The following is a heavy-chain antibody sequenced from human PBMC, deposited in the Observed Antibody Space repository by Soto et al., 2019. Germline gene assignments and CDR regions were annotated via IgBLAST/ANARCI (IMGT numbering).Heavy chain of an antibody. CDR1: GYTFTGYY. Sequence: QVQLVQSGAEVKKPGASVKVSCKASGYTFTGYYMHWVRQAPGQGLEWMGCINPNSGGTNYAQKFQGWVTMTRDTSISTAYMELSRLRSDDTAVYYCARERAVAGKPYCYYYMDVWGKGTTVTVSS. D-gene: IGHD6-19*01. V-gene: IGHV1-2*04. CDR3: ARERAVAGKPYCYYYMDV. J-gene: IGHJ6*03. CDR2: INPNSGGT.